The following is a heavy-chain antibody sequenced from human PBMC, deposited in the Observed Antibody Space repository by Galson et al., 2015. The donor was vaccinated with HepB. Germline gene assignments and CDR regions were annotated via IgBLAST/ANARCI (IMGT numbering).Heavy chain of an antibody. V-gene: IGHV1-18*04. CDR2: ISAYNGNT. Sequence: QSGAEVKKPGASVKVSCKASGYTFTSYGISWVRQAPGQGLEWMGWISAYNGNTNYAQKLQGRVTMTTDTSTSTTYMELTSLRSDDTAVYYCAIGGGSGWSWYYYYGMHVWGQGSLVTVSS. D-gene: IGHD6-13*01. CDR1: GYTFTSYG. CDR3: AIGGGSGWSWYYYYGMHV. J-gene: IGHJ6*02.